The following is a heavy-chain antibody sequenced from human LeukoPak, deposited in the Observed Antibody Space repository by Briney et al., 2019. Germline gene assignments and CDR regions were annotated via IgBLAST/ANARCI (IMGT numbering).Heavy chain of an antibody. V-gene: IGHV4-61*02. CDR3: ARERWELLVWYFDL. Sequence: PSQTLSLTCTVSGGSISSGSYYWSWSRQPAGKGLEWIGRIYTSGSTNYNPSLKSRVTISVDTSKNQFSLKLSSVTAADTAVYYCARERWELLVWYFDLWGRGTLVTVSS. CDR1: GGSISSGSYY. CDR2: IYTSGST. D-gene: IGHD1-26*01. J-gene: IGHJ2*01.